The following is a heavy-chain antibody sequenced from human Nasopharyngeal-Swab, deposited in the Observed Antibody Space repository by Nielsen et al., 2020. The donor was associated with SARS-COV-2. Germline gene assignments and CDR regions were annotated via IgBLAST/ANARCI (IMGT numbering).Heavy chain of an antibody. V-gene: IGHV3-74*01. J-gene: IGHJ4*02. CDR2: INSDGSST. CDR3: ATIFGVPY. CDR1: GFTFSSYW. Sequence: GESLKSSWAAYGFTFSSYWMHWVRQAPGKGLVWVSRINSDGSSTSYADSVKGRFTISRDNAKNTLYLQMNSLSAEDTAVYYCATIFGVPYWGQGTLVTVSS. D-gene: IGHD3-3*01.